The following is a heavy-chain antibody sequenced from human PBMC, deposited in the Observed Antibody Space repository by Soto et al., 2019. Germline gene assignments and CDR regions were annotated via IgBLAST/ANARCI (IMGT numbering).Heavy chain of an antibody. J-gene: IGHJ2*01. CDR1: GFTFSSYA. CDR3: ARPLWRDDYNWGYFDL. D-gene: IGHD4-4*01. CDR2: ISYDGSNK. V-gene: IGHV3-30-3*01. Sequence: QVPLVESGGGVVQPGRSLRLSCAASGFTFSSYAMHWVRQVPGKGLEWVAVISYDGSNKYYADSVKGRFTISRDNSQTPLYLQMNSLRAEDTAVYYCARPLWRDDYNWGYFDLWGRGTLVTVSS.